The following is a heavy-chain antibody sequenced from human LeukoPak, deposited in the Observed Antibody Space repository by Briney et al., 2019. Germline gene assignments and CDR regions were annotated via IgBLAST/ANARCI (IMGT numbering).Heavy chain of an antibody. J-gene: IGHJ5*02. Sequence: ASVKVSCKASGYIFSNYGITWVRQAPGHGLEWMGWISGHSGNTNYAQKFQDRATMTTDTSTSTAYMELRSLRFDDTAVYYCARDFAWGSGGAPIDDNWLDPWGQGTLVTVSS. V-gene: IGHV1-18*01. CDR3: ARDFAWGSGGAPIDDNWLDP. CDR2: ISGHSGNT. CDR1: GYIFSNYG. D-gene: IGHD7-27*01.